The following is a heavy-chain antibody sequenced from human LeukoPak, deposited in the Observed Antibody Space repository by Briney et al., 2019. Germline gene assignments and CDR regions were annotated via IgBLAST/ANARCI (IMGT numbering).Heavy chain of an antibody. CDR3: AVNLYSSGWYSDY. D-gene: IGHD6-19*01. J-gene: IGHJ4*02. CDR1: GYSISSGYY. V-gene: IGHV4-38-2*02. Sequence: SETLSLTCTVSGYSISSGYYWGWIRQPPGKGLEWIGSIYHSESADYNPSLKSRVTKSVDTSRNQFSLKLSSVTAADTAVYYCAVNLYSSGWYSDYWGQGTLVTVSS. CDR2: IYHSESA.